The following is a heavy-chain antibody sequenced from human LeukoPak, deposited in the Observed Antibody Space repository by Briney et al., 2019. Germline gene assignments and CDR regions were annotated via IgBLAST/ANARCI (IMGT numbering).Heavy chain of an antibody. CDR2: IYHSGST. CDR1: GGSISTYY. D-gene: IGHD6-13*01. J-gene: IGHJ4*02. Sequence: SETLSLTCTVSGGSISTYYWNWIRQPPGKGLEWIGYIYHSGSTNYNPSLQSRVTISVDKSKNQFSLKLSSVTAADTAVYYCARVSAAAGTDYFDYWGQGTLVTVSS. V-gene: IGHV4-59*12. CDR3: ARVSAAAGTDYFDY.